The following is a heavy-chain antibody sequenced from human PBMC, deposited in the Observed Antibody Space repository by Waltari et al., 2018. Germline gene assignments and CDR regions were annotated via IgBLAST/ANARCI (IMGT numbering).Heavy chain of an antibody. J-gene: IGHJ4*02. D-gene: IGHD2-15*01. CDR3: VRETSIRASGKWLDY. Sequence: EVQLVESGGGLVEPGRSLRLSCAASGFTFDDFAIHWVRQAPGKGLEWVSGISRHSDHIGYADSGKGRFTISRDNAKNSLYLQMNSLMTADTALYYCVRETSIRASGKWLDYWGRGTLVTVSS. CDR2: ISRHSDHI. V-gene: IGHV3-9*01. CDR1: GFTFDDFA.